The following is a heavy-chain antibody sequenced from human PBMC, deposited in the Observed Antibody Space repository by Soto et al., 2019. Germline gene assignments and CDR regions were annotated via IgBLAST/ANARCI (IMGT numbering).Heavy chain of an antibody. CDR1: GYTFTSYG. D-gene: IGHD4-17*01. J-gene: IGHJ5*02. CDR2: ISAYNGNT. CDR3: ARWVSGTVTHRWSWFDP. Sequence: QVQLVQSGAEVKKPGASVKVSCKASGYTFTSYGISWVRQAPGQGLEWMGWISAYNGNTNYAQKLQGRVTMTTDTSTSTAYMELRSLRSVDTAVYYCARWVSGTVTHRWSWFDPWGQGTLVTVSS. V-gene: IGHV1-18*01.